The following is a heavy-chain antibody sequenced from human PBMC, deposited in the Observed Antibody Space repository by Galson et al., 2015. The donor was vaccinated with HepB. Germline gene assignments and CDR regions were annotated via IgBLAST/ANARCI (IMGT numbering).Heavy chain of an antibody. D-gene: IGHD5-18*01. CDR1: GFTFGDYA. V-gene: IGHV3-49*03. J-gene: IGHJ6*03. Sequence: SLRLSCAASGFTFGDYAMSWFRQAPGKGLEWVGFIRSKAYGGTTEYAASVKGRFTISRDDSKSIAYLQMNSLKTEDTAVYYCTREGDTAMEIRIYMDVWGKGTTVTVSS. CDR2: IRSKAYGGTT. CDR3: TREGDTAMEIRIYMDV.